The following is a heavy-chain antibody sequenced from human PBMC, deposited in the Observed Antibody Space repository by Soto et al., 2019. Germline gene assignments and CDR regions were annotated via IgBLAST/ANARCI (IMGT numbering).Heavy chain of an antibody. CDR3: ARDRYGDYYYYHMDV. Sequence: ASVKVSCKASGYTFTSYYMHWVRQAPGQGLEWMGIINPSGGSTSYAQKFQGRVTMTRDTSTSTVYMELSSLRSEDTAVYYCARDRYGDYYYYHMDVWGKGTTVTVSS. CDR2: INPSGGST. V-gene: IGHV1-46*03. D-gene: IGHD4-17*01. J-gene: IGHJ6*03. CDR1: GYTFTSYY.